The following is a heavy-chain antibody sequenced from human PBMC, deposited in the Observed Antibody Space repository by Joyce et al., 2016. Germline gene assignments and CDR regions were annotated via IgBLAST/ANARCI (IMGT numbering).Heavy chain of an antibody. D-gene: IGHD6-19*01. CDR2: MKPNSGRT. Sequence: QVQLVQSGAEVKKPGASVMVSCKASGYTFTGFDINWVRRATGQGLEWMGWMKPNSGRTGYAQEFQGRLTMTRDASISTAYMELSSLTSEDTAVYYCARGGSGWPLDYWGQGTLVTVSS. V-gene: IGHV1-8*01. J-gene: IGHJ4*02. CDR1: GYTFTGFD. CDR3: ARGGSGWPLDY.